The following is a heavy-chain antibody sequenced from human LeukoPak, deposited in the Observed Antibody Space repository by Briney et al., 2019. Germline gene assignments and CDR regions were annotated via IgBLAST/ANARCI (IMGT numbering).Heavy chain of an antibody. D-gene: IGHD4-11*01. CDR2: IIPIFGTA. V-gene: IGHV1-69*05. CDR3: AIDYSNYPNYYYYMDV. J-gene: IGHJ6*03. Sequence: ASVKVSCKASGGTFSSYAISWVRQAPGQGLEWMGGIIPIFGTANYAQNFQGRVTITTDESTSTAYMELSNLRSEDTAVYYCAIDYSNYPNYYYYMDVWGKGTTVTVSS. CDR1: GGTFSSYA.